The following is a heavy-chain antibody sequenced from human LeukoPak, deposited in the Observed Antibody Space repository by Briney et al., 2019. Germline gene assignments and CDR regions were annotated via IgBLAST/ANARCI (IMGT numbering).Heavy chain of an antibody. V-gene: IGHV3-23*01. CDR3: AKNPITMVRGVRMFDP. J-gene: IGHJ5*02. CDR2: ISGSGGST. D-gene: IGHD3-10*01. Sequence: PGGSLRLSCAASGFTFNTYWMSWVRQAPGKGLEWVSAISGSGGSTYYADSVKGRFTISRDNSKNTLYLQMNCLRAEDTAVYYCAKNPITMVRGVRMFDPWGQGTLVTVSS. CDR1: GFTFNTYW.